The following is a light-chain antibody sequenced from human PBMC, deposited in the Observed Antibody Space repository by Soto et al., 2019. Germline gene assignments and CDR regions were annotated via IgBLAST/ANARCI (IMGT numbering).Light chain of an antibody. Sequence: QLVLTQPPSVSGAPGQRVTISCTGSSSNIGAGYDVHWYQQLPGTAPKLLIYGNSSRPSGVPDRFSGSKSGTSASLAITGLQAEDEADYYCQSYDSSLSGHVVFGGGTKVTVL. J-gene: IGLJ2*01. CDR2: GNS. V-gene: IGLV1-40*01. CDR1: SSNIGAGYD. CDR3: QSYDSSLSGHVV.